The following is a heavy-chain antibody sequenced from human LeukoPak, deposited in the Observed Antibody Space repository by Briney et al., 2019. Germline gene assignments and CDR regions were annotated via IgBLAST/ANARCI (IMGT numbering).Heavy chain of an antibody. V-gene: IGHV1-2*02. CDR3: ATDVPIDYGDYYFDY. CDR1: GYTFTGYY. CDR2: INPNSGGT. D-gene: IGHD4-17*01. J-gene: IGHJ4*02. Sequence: ASVKVSCKASGYTFTGYYMHWVRQAPGQGLEWMGWINPNSGGTNYAQKFQGRVTMTRDTSISTAYMELSSLRSEDTAVYYCATDVPIDYGDYYFDYWGQGTLVTVSS.